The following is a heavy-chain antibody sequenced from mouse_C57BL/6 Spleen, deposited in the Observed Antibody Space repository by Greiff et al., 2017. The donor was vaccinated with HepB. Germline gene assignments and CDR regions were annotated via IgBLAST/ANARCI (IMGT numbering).Heavy chain of an antibody. Sequence: EVQLQQSGAELVRPGASVKLSCTASGFNIKDDYMHWVKQRPEQGLEWIGWIDPENGDTEYASKFQGKATITADTSSNTAYLQLSSLTSEDTAVYYCTTAYGSSYEWYFDGWGTGTTVTVSS. V-gene: IGHV14-4*01. CDR2: IDPENGDT. CDR3: TTAYGSSYEWYFDG. J-gene: IGHJ1*03. CDR1: GFNIKDDY. D-gene: IGHD1-1*01.